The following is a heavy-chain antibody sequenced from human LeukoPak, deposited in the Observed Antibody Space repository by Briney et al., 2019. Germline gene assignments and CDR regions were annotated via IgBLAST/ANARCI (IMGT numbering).Heavy chain of an antibody. CDR1: GGSISSSGYY. V-gene: IGHV4-39*01. CDR3: ASTTAMITLGAFDI. D-gene: IGHD5-18*01. CDR2: IYYSGST. Sequence: PSETLSLTCTVSGGSISSSGYYWGWIRQPPGKGLEWIGSIYYSGSTYYNPSLKSRVTISVDTSKNQFSLKLNSVTAADTAVYYCASTTAMITLGAFDIWGQGTMVTVSS. J-gene: IGHJ3*02.